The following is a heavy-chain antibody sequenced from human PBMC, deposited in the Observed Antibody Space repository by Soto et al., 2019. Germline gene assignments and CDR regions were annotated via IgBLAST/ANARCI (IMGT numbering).Heavy chain of an antibody. CDR1: GFTFSSYS. V-gene: IGHV3-21*01. J-gene: IGHJ5*02. CDR3: ARDGGCSGGSCNENWFDP. D-gene: IGHD2-15*01. Sequence: GGSLRLSCAASGFTFSSYSMNWVRQAPGKGLEWVSSISSSSSYIYYADSVKGRFTISRDNAKNSLYLQMNSLRAEDTAVYYCARDGGCSGGSCNENWFDPWGQGTLVTVSS. CDR2: ISSSSSYI.